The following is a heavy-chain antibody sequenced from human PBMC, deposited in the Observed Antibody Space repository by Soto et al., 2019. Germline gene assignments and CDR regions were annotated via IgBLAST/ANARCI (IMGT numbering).Heavy chain of an antibody. CDR3: ARTLWFGSYVDY. CDR1: GFTFSSYG. Sequence: ESGGGVVQPGRSLRLSCAASGFTFSSYGMHWVRQAPGKGLEWVAVIWYDGSNKYYADSVKGRFTISRDNSKNTLYLQMNSLRAEDTAVYYCARTLWFGSYVDYWGQGTLVTVSS. CDR2: IWYDGSNK. J-gene: IGHJ4*02. D-gene: IGHD3-10*01. V-gene: IGHV3-33*01.